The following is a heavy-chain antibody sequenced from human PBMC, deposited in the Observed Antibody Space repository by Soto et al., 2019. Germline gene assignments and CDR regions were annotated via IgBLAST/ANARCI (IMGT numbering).Heavy chain of an antibody. CDR3: AGMPYPSGLRFDP. Sequence: SETLSLTCNMSGDSYSISTYSWSWIRQPPGKALQWIGFIYQSGVTSYNPSLASRVSISLDRSNNQCSLKLKSVTAADTAVYFCAGMPYPSGLRFDPWGPGTLVTVSS. CDR2: IYQSGVT. V-gene: IGHV4-30-2*01. J-gene: IGHJ5*02. D-gene: IGHD6-19*01. CDR1: GDSYSISTYS.